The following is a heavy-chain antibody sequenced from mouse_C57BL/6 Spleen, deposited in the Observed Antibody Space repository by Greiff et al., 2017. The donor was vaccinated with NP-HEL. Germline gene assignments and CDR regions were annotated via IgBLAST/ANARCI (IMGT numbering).Heavy chain of an antibody. CDR2: IHPNSGST. Sequence: VQLQQSGAELVKPGASVKLSCKASGYTFTSYWMHWVKQRPGQGLEWLGMIHPNSGSTNYNEKFKSKATLTVDKSSSTAYMQLSSLTSEDSAVFYGARDGSTHYYAMDYWGQGTSVTVSS. D-gene: IGHD1-1*01. CDR3: ARDGSTHYYAMDY. J-gene: IGHJ4*01. V-gene: IGHV1-64*01. CDR1: GYTFTSYW.